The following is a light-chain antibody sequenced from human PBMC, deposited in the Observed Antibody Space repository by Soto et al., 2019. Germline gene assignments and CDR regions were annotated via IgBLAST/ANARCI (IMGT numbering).Light chain of an antibody. V-gene: IGLV3-1*01. CDR2: EDN. CDR3: QAWDNNILV. Sequence: SYELTQPTSVSVSPGHTASITCSGDDLGDKYVCWYQQKPGQSPVVVIYEDNKRPSGIPGRFSGSNSGNTATLTISGTQALDEADYYCQAWDNNILVFGTGTKVTVL. CDR1: DLGDKY. J-gene: IGLJ1*01.